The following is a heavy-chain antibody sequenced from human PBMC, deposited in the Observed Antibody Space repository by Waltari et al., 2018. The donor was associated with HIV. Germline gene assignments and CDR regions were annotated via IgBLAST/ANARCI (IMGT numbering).Heavy chain of an antibody. CDR2: IYYSGSN. CDR3: AGEGGGDYDI. J-gene: IGHJ3*02. CDR1: GGSISSYY. D-gene: IGHD4-17*01. V-gene: IGHV4-59*01. Sequence: QVQLQESGPGLVKPSETLSLTCTVSGGSISSYYWSWIRQPPGKGLEWIGYIYYSGSNNSHPSLKGRVTIAVDTSTHQFSLRLGLGAAADTAVYYGAGEGGGDYDIWGQGTMVTVSS.